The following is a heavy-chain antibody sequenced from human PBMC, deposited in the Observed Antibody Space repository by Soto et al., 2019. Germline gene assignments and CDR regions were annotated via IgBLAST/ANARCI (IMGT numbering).Heavy chain of an antibody. D-gene: IGHD6-19*01. CDR1: GFTFSTYA. Sequence: EVQLLESGGGLVQPGGSLRLSCAASGFTFSTYAMNWVRQAPGKGLEWVSTISGPAGSTYYADSVKGGFSISRDNSKNTLWLQMNALRAEDTAIYYCAKDHREPYAPGWYYFGSWGQGSLVTVSS. CDR2: ISGPAGST. V-gene: IGHV3-23*01. CDR3: AKDHREPYAPGWYYFGS. J-gene: IGHJ4*02.